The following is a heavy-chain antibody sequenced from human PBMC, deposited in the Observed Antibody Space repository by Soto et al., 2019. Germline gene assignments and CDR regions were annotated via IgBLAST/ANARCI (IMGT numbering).Heavy chain of an antibody. Sequence: GGSLRLSCAASGFTFSSYAMSWVRQAPGKGLEWVSAISGGGSTYYADSVKGRFTISRDNSKNTLYLQMNSLRAEDTAVYYCAKGHRENSSGRRMSDPWGQGTLVTVSS. CDR3: AKGHRENSSGRRMSDP. J-gene: IGHJ5*02. D-gene: IGHD6-19*01. V-gene: IGHV3-23*01. CDR1: GFTFSSYA. CDR2: ISGGGST.